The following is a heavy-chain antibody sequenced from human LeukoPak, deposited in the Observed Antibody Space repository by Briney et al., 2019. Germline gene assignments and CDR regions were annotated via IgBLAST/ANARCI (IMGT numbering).Heavy chain of an antibody. CDR2: IYHSGST. CDR1: GYSISSGYY. J-gene: IGHJ6*03. D-gene: IGHD6-19*01. CDR3: ARDRRANSSGWYSRDYYYYYMDV. V-gene: IGHV4-38-2*02. Sequence: PSETLSLTCAVSGYSISSGYYWGWIRQPPGKGLEWIGSIYHSGSTYYNPSLKSRVTISVDTSKNQFSLKLSSVTAADTAVYYCARDRRANSSGWYSRDYYYYYMDVWGKGTTVTVSS.